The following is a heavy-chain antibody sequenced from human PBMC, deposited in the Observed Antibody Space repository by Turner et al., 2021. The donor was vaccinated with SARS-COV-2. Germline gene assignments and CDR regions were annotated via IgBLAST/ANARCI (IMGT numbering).Heavy chain of an antibody. CDR1: GFTVSSNY. V-gene: IGHV3-53*02. J-gene: IGHJ6*02. Sequence: EVQLVETGGGLIQPGGSRRLPCAASGFTVSSNYMSWVRQAPGEGVGLVPINYGSRDAYRGDSREGRITHTRKNSEDTVFLQMKSQDAEDQAGEYCARGDPLGGLDVWGQGTTVTVSS. CDR2: NYGSRDA. CDR3: ARGDPLGGLDV. D-gene: IGHD2-21*01.